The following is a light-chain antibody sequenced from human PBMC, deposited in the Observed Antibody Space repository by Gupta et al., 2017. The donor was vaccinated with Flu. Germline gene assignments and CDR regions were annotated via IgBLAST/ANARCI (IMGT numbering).Light chain of an antibody. V-gene: IGKV1-39*01. J-gene: IGKJ3*01. CDR1: QSIIIY. Sequence: DIQMTQSPSSLSASVGDRVTITCRASQSIIIYLNWYQQKPGKAPKLLIYAASSLQSGVPSRFSGSGSGTDFTLTISSLQPEDFATYYCQQSYSTPRLTFGPGTKVDIK. CDR2: AAS. CDR3: QQSYSTPRLT.